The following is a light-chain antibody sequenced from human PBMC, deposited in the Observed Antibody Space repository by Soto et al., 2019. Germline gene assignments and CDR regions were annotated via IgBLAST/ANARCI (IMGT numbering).Light chain of an antibody. CDR2: EVT. J-gene: IGLJ2*01. CDR1: SSDIGGYNY. V-gene: IGLV2-14*01. Sequence: QSVLTQPASVSGSPGQSITISCTGTSSDIGGYNYVSWYQQHPGTAPKLIIYEVTNRPSGVSAHFSGSKSGNAASLTISGLQAADEADYYCSSYTSSSTLVFGGGTKVTVL. CDR3: SSYTSSSTLV.